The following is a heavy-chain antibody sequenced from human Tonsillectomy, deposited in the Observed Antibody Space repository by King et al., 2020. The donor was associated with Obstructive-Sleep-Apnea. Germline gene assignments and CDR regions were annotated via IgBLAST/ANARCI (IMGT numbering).Heavy chain of an antibody. CDR3: AKGPFKWELLFSHGGGMDV. Sequence: VQLVESGGVVVQPGGSLRLSCAASGFTFDDYAMHWVRQAPGKGLEWVSLISWDGGSTYYADSVKGRFTISRDNSKNSLYLQMNSLRAEDTALYYCAKGPFKWELLFSHGGGMDVWGQGTTVTVSS. D-gene: IGHD1-26*01. CDR1: GFTFDDYA. CDR2: ISWDGGST. V-gene: IGHV3-43D*03. J-gene: IGHJ6*02.